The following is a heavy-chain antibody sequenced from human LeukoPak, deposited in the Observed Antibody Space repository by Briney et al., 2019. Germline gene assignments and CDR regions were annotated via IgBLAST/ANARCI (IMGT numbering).Heavy chain of an antibody. V-gene: IGHV3-7*03. CDR2: IKQDGNEI. Sequence: PGGSLRLSCATSGLTFSRFWMHWVRQAPGKGLEWVANIKQDGNEIYYVDSVKGRFTISRDNAKTSLYLQMNSLRVEDTAVYYCTRGAPFGGAWGQGTLVTVSS. D-gene: IGHD3-10*01. J-gene: IGHJ4*02. CDR1: GLTFSRFW. CDR3: TRGAPFGGA.